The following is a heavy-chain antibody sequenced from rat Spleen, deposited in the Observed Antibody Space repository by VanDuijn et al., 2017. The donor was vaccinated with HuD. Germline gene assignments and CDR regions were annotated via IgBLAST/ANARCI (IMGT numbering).Heavy chain of an antibody. Sequence: EVQLVESGGGLVQPGRSLKLSCAASGFTFSNFDMAWVRQAPTKGLEWVATISPSGTGTYYRDSVKGRFTVSRDNAKSTLYLQMDSLRSENTALYYCVRQDTSGYSNWFTYWGQGTLVTVSS. CDR2: ISPSGTGT. J-gene: IGHJ3*01. D-gene: IGHD4-3*01. CDR1: GFTFSNFD. CDR3: VRQDTSGYSNWFTY. V-gene: IGHV5-29*01.